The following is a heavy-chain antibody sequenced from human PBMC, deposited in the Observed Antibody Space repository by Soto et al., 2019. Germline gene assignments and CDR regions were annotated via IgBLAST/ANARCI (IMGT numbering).Heavy chain of an antibody. D-gene: IGHD3-22*01. CDR1: EFSFDDYA. J-gene: IGHJ4*02. V-gene: IGHV3-30*18. Sequence: GGSLRLSCAASEFSFDDYAMSWVRQAPGKGLEWVSVISYNESKKYYTDSVKGRFAISRDNSKNTLYLQMNSLRAEDTAVYYCAKVDYYDSSGYLGLIDFWGQGTLVTVSS. CDR2: ISYNESKK. CDR3: AKVDYYDSSGYLGLIDF.